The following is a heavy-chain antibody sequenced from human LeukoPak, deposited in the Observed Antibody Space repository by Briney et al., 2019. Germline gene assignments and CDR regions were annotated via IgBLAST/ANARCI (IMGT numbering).Heavy chain of an antibody. Sequence: SETLSLTCAVYGGSFSGCYWSWIRQPPGKGLEWIGEINHSGSTNYNPSLKSRVTISVDTSKNQFSLKLSSVTAADTAVYYCARHFYDFWSGYFYAFDIWGQGTMVTVSS. CDR3: ARHFYDFWSGYFYAFDI. CDR2: INHSGST. V-gene: IGHV4-34*01. J-gene: IGHJ3*02. CDR1: GGSFSGCY. D-gene: IGHD3-3*01.